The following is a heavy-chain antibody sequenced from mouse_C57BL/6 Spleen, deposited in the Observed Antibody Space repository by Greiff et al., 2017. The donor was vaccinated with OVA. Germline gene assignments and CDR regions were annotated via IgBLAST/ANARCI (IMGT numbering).Heavy chain of an antibody. V-gene: IGHV1-18*01. CDR3: ARWSYYGNFAWFAY. D-gene: IGHD2-10*01. Sequence: EVQLQQSGPELVKPGASVKIPCKASGYTFTDYNMDWVKQSHGKSLEWIGDINPNNGGTNYNQKFKGKATLTVDKSSSTAYMELRSLTSEDTAVYYCARWSYYGNFAWFAYWGQGTLVTVSA. CDR2: INPNNGGT. J-gene: IGHJ3*01. CDR1: GYTFTDYN.